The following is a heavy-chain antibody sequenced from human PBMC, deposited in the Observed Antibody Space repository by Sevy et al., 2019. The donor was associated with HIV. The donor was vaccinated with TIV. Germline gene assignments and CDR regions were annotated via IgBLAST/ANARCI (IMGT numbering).Heavy chain of an antibody. CDR3: AKGGLFYYDTSAYEIDY. CDR1: GFIFDDYA. D-gene: IGHD3-22*01. J-gene: IGHJ4*02. Sequence: GGSLRLSCAASGFIFDDYAIHWVRQAPGKGPEWVSGISWRGATIGYADSVKGRFTISRDIAKNSLFLHMNNLRPEDTALYYCAKGGLFYYDTSAYEIDYWGQGTLLTVSS. V-gene: IGHV3-9*01. CDR2: ISWRGATI.